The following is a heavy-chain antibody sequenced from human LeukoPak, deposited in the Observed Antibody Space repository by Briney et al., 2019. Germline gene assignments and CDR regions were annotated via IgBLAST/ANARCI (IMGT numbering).Heavy chain of an antibody. CDR1: GFTFSSYA. V-gene: IGHV3-23*01. J-gene: IGHJ4*02. D-gene: IGHD4-17*01. CDR2: ISGSSGST. CDR3: AKGTTVTTAFGY. Sequence: PGGSLRLSCAASGFTFSSYAMSWVRQAPGKGLEWVSAISGSSGSTYYADSVKGRFTISRDNSKNTLYLQMNSLRAEDTAVYYCAKGTTVTTAFGYWGQGTLVTVSS.